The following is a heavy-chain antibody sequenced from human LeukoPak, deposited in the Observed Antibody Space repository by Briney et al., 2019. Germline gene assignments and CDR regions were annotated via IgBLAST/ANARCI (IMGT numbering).Heavy chain of an antibody. V-gene: IGHV4-30-2*03. CDR1: GGSISSGGYS. J-gene: IGHJ4*02. D-gene: IGHD5-24*01. Sequence: SETLSLTCAVSGGSISSGGYSWSWIRQPPGKGLEWIGYIYHSGSTYYNPSLKSRVTLSVDTPKNQFSLKLSSVTAADTAVYYCARHGRDGYNYGPVVYYWGQGTLVTVSS. CDR2: IYHSGST. CDR3: ARHGRDGYNYGPVVYY.